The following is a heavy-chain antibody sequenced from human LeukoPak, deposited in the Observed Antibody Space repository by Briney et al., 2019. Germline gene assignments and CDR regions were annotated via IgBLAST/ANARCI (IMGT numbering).Heavy chain of an antibody. Sequence: SETLSLTCAVSGGSVSRSNWWSWVRQPPGKGLEWIGEIHHSGSTNYNPSLKSRVTMSVDKSKNQFSLKLSSVTAPDTAVYYCARTEAFCSDTSCSNWFDPWGQGTLVTVPS. D-gene: IGHD2-2*01. J-gene: IGHJ5*02. CDR3: ARTEAFCSDTSCSNWFDP. V-gene: IGHV4-4*02. CDR2: IHHSGST. CDR1: GGSVSRSNW.